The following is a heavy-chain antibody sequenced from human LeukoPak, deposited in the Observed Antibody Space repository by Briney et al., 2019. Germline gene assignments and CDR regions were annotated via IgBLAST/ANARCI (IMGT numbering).Heavy chain of an antibody. Sequence: PSETLSLTCAVYGGSFSGYYWSWIRQPPGKVLEWIGEINHSGSTYYNPSLKSRVTISVDTSKNQFSLKLSSVTAADTAVYYCARHISEDDFWSGYYSSSGYYYMDVWGKGTTVTVSS. V-gene: IGHV4-34*01. CDR2: INHSGST. D-gene: IGHD3-3*01. CDR3: ARHISEDDFWSGYYSSSGYYYMDV. CDR1: GGSFSGYY. J-gene: IGHJ6*03.